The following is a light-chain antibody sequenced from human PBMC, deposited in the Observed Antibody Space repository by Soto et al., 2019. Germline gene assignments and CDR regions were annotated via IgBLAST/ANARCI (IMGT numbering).Light chain of an antibody. CDR1: QGIRND. CDR3: LQHNSYPYT. Sequence: DIQMTQSPSSLSASAGDRVTITCRASQGIRNDLAWYQEKPGKAPKHLIYAASNLQSGVPARFSGSGSGTEFTLTISSLQPEDFATYYCLQHNSYPYTFGQGTKLEIK. CDR2: AAS. J-gene: IGKJ2*01. V-gene: IGKV1-17*01.